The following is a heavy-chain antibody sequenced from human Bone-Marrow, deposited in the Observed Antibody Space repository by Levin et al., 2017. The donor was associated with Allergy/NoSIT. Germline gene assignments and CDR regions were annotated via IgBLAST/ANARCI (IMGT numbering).Heavy chain of an antibody. CDR1: GYSFTKYW. Sequence: GGSLRLSCKGFGYSFTKYWIGWVRQMPGKGLEWMGIIYPGDSDARYSPSFQGQVSFSADKSIPTAYLQWTNLRASDTAMYFCARRGWGPAGSDPYYFDYWGQGSLVTVSS. CDR2: IYPGDSDA. J-gene: IGHJ4*02. CDR3: ARRGWGPAGSDPYYFDY. D-gene: IGHD3-16*01. V-gene: IGHV5-51*01.